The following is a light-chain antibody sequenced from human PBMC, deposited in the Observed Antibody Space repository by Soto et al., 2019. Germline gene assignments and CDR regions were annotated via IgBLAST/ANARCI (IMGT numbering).Light chain of an antibody. J-gene: IGKJ4*01. CDR3: HQTHTTFT. Sequence: DIQMTQSPSSLSASVGDRVTITCRASQSISTDLNWYQQKPGKVPKLLSYAASSLQSGVPSRFSGSGSGTNFTLTSISLEPEDFATYYWHQTHTTFTFGGGTKVDIK. V-gene: IGKV1-39*01. CDR1: QSISTD. CDR2: AAS.